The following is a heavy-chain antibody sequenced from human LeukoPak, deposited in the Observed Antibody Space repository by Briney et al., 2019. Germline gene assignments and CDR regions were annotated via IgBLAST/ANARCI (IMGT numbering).Heavy chain of an antibody. V-gene: IGHV4-34*01. J-gene: IGHJ6*03. D-gene: IGHD2-2*01. CDR1: GGSFSGYY. CDR2: INHSGST. Sequence: PSETLSLTCAVYGGSFSGYYWSWIRQPPGKGLEWIGEINHSGSTNYNPSLRSRVTISVDTSKNQFSLKLSSVTAADTAVYYCARGVVPAALNPISPYYYYMDVWGKGTTVTVSS. CDR3: ARGVVPAALNPISPYYYYMDV.